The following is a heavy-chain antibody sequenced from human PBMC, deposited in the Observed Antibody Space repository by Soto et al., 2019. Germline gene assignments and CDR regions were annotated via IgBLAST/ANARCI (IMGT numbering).Heavy chain of an antibody. CDR1: GFTFRTNP. CDR3: AKDFQFGGSGTGYFGN. D-gene: IGHD3-10*01. CDR2: VSDSGAKT. J-gene: IGHJ4*02. V-gene: IGHV3-23*01. Sequence: PGGSLRLSCVASGFTFRTNPMSWVRQAPGKGLEWVSGVSDSGAKTYYADSVKGRFTVSRDNSKNTLYLEMKSLRAEDTAAYYCAKDFQFGGSGTGYFGNWGQGTLVTVSS.